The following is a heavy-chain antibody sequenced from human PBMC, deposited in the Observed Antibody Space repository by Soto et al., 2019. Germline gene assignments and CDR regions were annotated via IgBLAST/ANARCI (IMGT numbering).Heavy chain of an antibody. CDR2: VYPSDSDA. D-gene: IGHD3-9*01. V-gene: IGHV5-51*01. CDR1: GYTFTNYW. CDR3: ARCVFLTRVGFYIDY. J-gene: IGHJ4*02. Sequence: GESMKISCKGSGYTFTNYWIGWLRQRPGKGQEWMGIVYPSDSDARYTPSFQGRVTISADKSINTAYLQWSRLEASDTAIYYWARCVFLTRVGFYIDYGGLGTLVTVSS.